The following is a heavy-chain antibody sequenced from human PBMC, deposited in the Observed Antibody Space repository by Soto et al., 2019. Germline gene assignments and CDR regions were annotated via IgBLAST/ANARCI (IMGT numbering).Heavy chain of an antibody. J-gene: IGHJ4*02. V-gene: IGHV3-23*01. Sequence: GGSLRLSCAASGFTFSIYAISWVRQIPGKGLEWVSTISGNGGTSYADFVRGRFTISRDNSKNTLYLQMNSLRVDDTAVYYCARDPKRRDGYNFDSWGRGALVTVPQ. D-gene: IGHD5-12*01. CDR3: ARDPKRRDGYNFDS. CDR2: ISGNGGT. CDR1: GFTFSIYA.